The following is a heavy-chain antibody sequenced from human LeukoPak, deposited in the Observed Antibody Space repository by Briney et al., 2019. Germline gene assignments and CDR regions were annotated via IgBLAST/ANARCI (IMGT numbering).Heavy chain of an antibody. V-gene: IGHV3-74*01. CDR3: ARGHASGWTRDAFDL. D-gene: IGHD6-19*01. CDR2: VNEDGSRT. J-gene: IGHJ3*01. Sequence: GGSLRLSCAASGFTFNNYWMHWVRQAPGQGLMWVSHVNEDGSRTTYVDSVKGRFTVSRDNATNTLCLQMNSLGVDDTALYSCARGHASGWTRDAFDLWGQGTMLTVSS. CDR1: GFTFNNYW.